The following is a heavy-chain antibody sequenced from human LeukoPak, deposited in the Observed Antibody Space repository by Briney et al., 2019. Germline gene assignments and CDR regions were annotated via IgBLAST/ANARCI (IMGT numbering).Heavy chain of an antibody. CDR1: GGSISSGGYS. CDR3: ASVPYN. CDR2: IYYSGST. D-gene: IGHD4-4*01. V-gene: IGHV4-31*03. J-gene: IGHJ4*02. Sequence: PSQTLSLTCTVSGGSISSGGYSWSWIRQHPGKGLEWIGYIYYSGSTNYNPSLKSRVTISVDTSKNQFSLKLSSVTAADTAVYYCASVPYNWGQGTLVTVSS.